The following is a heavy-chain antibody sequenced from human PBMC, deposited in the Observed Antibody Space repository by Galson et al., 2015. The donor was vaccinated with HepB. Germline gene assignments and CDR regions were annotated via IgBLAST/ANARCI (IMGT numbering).Heavy chain of an antibody. CDR3: ARVADVDYGEHSHFDY. V-gene: IGHV3-11*06. CDR2: ISHSTLYT. J-gene: IGHJ4*02. D-gene: IGHD4-17*01. Sequence: SLRLSCAASGLTFSDYYMSWIRQAPGKGLEWLSYISHSTLYTNYADSVKGRITISRDNARNSLYLQLHSLRAEDTAVYYCARVADVDYGEHSHFDYWGQGTLVTVSS. CDR1: GLTFSDYY.